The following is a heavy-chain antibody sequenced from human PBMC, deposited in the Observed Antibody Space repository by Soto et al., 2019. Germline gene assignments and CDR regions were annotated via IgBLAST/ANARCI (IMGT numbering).Heavy chain of an antibody. V-gene: IGHV1-69*01. J-gene: IGHJ4*02. Sequence: QVQLVQSGAEVKKPGSSVKVSCKASGGTFGSHGVAWVRQAPGQGLEWMGGFIAMLGTPTYAKKVQGRATIAADESLASSYLELRSLRCEDTAVYFCARGAMAKVNYWGQRAVVTVSS. CDR2: FIAMLGTP. D-gene: IGHD5-18*01. CDR1: GGTFGSHG. CDR3: ARGAMAKVNY.